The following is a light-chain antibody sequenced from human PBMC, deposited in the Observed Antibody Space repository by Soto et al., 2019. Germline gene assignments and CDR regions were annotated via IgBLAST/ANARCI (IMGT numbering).Light chain of an antibody. CDR2: GAS. CDR3: QQYGSSPLSLT. Sequence: EIVLTQSPGTLSLSPGERATLSCRASQSVSSSYLAWYQQKPGQAPRLLIYGASSRATGITARFSGSGSGKDFTITISRLEPADYAVYYCQQYGSSPLSLTFGGGTKVEIK. CDR1: QSVSSSY. J-gene: IGKJ4*01. V-gene: IGKV3-20*01.